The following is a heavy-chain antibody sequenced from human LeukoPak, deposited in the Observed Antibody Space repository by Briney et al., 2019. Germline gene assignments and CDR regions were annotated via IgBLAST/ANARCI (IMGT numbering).Heavy chain of an antibody. CDR1: GFTFNSYW. CDR2: IKQDGSEK. V-gene: IGHV3-7*01. Sequence: GGSLRLSCAASGFTFNSYWMNWVRQAPGKGLEWVANIKQDGSEKYYVDSVKGRFTISRDNAKNSLYLQMNSLRAEDTAVYYCARDRGCSSTSCYIGNDYWGQGTLVTVSS. CDR3: ARDRGCSSTSCYIGNDY. J-gene: IGHJ4*02. D-gene: IGHD2-2*02.